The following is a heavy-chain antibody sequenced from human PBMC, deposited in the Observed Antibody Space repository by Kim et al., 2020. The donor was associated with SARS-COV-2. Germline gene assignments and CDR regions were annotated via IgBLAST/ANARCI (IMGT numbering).Heavy chain of an antibody. Sequence: KCYGNSGKGLFTITRDNAKNSLYLQMNSLRAEDTAVYYCARVGSSSWYFDYWGQGTLVTVSS. J-gene: IGHJ4*02. D-gene: IGHD6-13*01. CDR2: K. CDR3: ARVGSSSWYFDY. V-gene: IGHV3-7*01.